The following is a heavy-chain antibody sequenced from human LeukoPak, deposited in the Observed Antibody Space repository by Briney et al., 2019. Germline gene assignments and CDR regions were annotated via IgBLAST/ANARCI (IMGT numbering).Heavy chain of an antibody. J-gene: IGHJ3*02. Sequence: GGSLRLSCAASGFTFSSYAMSWVRQAPGKGLEGVSAISGSGGSTYYADSVKGRFTISRDNSKNTLYLQMNSLRAEDTAVYYCARPSGGIAAGHDAFDIWGQGTMVTVSS. CDR3: ARPSGGIAAGHDAFDI. D-gene: IGHD6-13*01. V-gene: IGHV3-23*01. CDR2: ISGSGGST. CDR1: GFTFSSYA.